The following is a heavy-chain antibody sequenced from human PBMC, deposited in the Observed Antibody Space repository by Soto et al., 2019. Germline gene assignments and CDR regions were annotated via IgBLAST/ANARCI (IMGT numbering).Heavy chain of an antibody. J-gene: IGHJ4*02. D-gene: IGHD2-15*01. CDR1: GYTFTSYD. V-gene: IGHV1-8*01. CDR3: ARGLRWPPNFDY. CDR2: MDPNSGNT. Sequence: ASVKVSCKASGYTFTSYDINWVRQATGQGLEWIGWMDPNSGNTGYAQKFQGRVTMTRNTSIRTAYMELSSLRSEDTAVYYCARGLRWPPNFDYWGQGTLVTVSS.